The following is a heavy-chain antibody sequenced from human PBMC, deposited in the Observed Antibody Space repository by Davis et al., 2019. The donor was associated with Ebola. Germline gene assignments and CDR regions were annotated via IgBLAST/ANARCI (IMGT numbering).Heavy chain of an antibody. CDR2: MNPNSGNT. Sequence: ASVKVSCKASGYTFTSYDINWVRQATGQGLAWMGWMNPNSGNTGYAQKFQGRVTMPRNTSISTAYMELSSLRAEDTAVYYCARSYRSSGWYRYYSDNWGQGTLVTVSS. J-gene: IGHJ4*02. CDR3: ARSYRSSGWYRYYSDN. V-gene: IGHV1-8*01. D-gene: IGHD6-19*01. CDR1: GYTFTSYD.